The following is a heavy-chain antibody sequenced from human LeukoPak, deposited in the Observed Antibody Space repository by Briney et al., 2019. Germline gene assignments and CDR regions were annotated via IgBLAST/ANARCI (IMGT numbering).Heavy chain of an antibody. CDR3: ATDGGDY. CDR1: GYTLTELS. J-gene: IGHJ4*02. Sequence: ASVKDSCKVSGYTLTELSMHWVGQAPGKGLEWMGGFDPEDGETIYAQKFQGGVTMTEDTSTDTTYMELSSLRSEDTAVYYCATDGGDYWGQGTLVTVSS. V-gene: IGHV1-24*01. D-gene: IGHD2-15*01. CDR2: FDPEDGET.